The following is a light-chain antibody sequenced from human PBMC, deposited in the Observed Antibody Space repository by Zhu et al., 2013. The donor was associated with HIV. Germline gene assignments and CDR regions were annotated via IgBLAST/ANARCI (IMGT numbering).Light chain of an antibody. CDR2: EEN. J-gene: IGLJ2*01. CDR3: QSCDADNPVI. CDR1: NGSIGSNY. Sequence: NFVLTQPHSVSAYPGKTAVISCTRSNGSIGSNYVQWYQQRPGTAPTTIVFEENERPSGVPARFSGSIDDSSNSASLTISGVKTEDEADYYCQSCDADNPVIFGGGTKLTVL. V-gene: IGLV6-57*03.